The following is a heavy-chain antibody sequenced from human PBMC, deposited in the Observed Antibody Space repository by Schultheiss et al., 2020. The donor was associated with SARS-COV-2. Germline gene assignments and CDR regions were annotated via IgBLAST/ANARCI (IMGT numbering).Heavy chain of an antibody. CDR3: ARGPLARHIVVVPAAHAYMDV. V-gene: IGHV7-4-1*02. J-gene: IGHJ6*03. D-gene: IGHD2-2*01. CDR1: GYTFTSYD. Sequence: ASVKVSCKASGYTFTSYDINWVRQATGQGLEWMGWINTNTGNPTYAQGFTGRFVFSLDTSVSTAYLQISSLKAEDTAVYYCARGPLARHIVVVPAAHAYMDVWGQGTTVTVSS. CDR2: INTNTGNP.